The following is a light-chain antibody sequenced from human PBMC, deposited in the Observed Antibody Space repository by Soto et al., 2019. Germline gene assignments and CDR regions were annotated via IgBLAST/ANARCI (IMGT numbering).Light chain of an antibody. CDR3: QQADTFPIT. V-gene: IGKV1-12*01. J-gene: IGKJ5*01. Sequence: IQLTQKTSSLSASVGDRVTITCRVSQGISSYLNWYRQKPGKAPKLLIYAASSLQSGVPSRFSGSGFGTDFTLTISSLQPEDSAIYYCQQADTFPITFAQGTLLEV. CDR1: QGISSY. CDR2: AAS.